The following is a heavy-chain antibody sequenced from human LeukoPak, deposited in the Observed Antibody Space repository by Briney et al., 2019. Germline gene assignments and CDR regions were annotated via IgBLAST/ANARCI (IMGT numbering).Heavy chain of an antibody. CDR1: GFTFSDYY. V-gene: IGHV3-11*04. D-gene: IGHD3-16*01. J-gene: IGHJ4*02. CDR2: ISSSGSTI. CDR3: ARDRGAMGFNY. Sequence: GGSLRLSCAPSGFTFSDYYMSWIRQAPGKGLECVSSISSSGSTIYYADSVKGRFTISRDNAKNSLYLQMNSLRAEDTAVYYCARDRGAMGFNYWGQGTLVTVSS.